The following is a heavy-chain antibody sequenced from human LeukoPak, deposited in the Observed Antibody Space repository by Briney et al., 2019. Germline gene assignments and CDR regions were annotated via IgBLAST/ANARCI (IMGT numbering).Heavy chain of an antibody. D-gene: IGHD4-11*01. CDR2: IWNDGTNK. CDR1: GFTFSHYG. J-gene: IGHJ4*02. V-gene: IGHV3-33*06. Sequence: PGGSLRLSCAAPGFTFSHYGMHWVRQAPGKGLEWVAVIWNDGTNKYYSDSVKGRFTIYRDDSQNRVYLQMNSLRADDTALYYCAKDAQRGFDYSNSLEYWGQGALATVSS. CDR3: AKDAQRGFDYSNSLEY.